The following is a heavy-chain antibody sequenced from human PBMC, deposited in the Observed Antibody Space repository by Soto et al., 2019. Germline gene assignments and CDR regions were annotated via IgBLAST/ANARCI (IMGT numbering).Heavy chain of an antibody. CDR1: GFTFTSSA. CDR3: AAAHYYDSSGYIEY. Sequence: SVKVSCKASGFTFTSSAMQWVRQARGQRLEWIGWIVVGSGNTNYAQKFQERVTITRDMSTSTAYMELSSLRSEDTAVYYCAAAHYYDSSGYIEYWGQGTLVTVSS. D-gene: IGHD3-22*01. J-gene: IGHJ4*02. V-gene: IGHV1-58*02. CDR2: IVVGSGNT.